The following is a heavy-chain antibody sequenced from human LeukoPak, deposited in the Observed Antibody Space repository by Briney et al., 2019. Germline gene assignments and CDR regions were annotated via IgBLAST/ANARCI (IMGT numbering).Heavy chain of an antibody. V-gene: IGHV4-39*01. J-gene: IGHJ4*02. Sequence: SETLSLTCTVSGGSISSSSYYWGWLRQPPGKGLEWIGSIYYSGSTYYNPSLKSRVTISVDTSKNQSSLKLSSVTAADTAVYYCATRVAAAGTLNDYWGQGTLVTVSS. CDR3: ATRVAAAGTLNDY. D-gene: IGHD6-13*01. CDR2: IYYSGST. CDR1: GGSISSSSYY.